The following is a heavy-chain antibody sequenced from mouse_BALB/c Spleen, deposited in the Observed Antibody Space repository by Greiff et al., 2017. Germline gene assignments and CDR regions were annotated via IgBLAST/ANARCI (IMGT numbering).Heavy chain of an antibody. CDR1: GYSITSGYY. CDR2: ISYDGSN. D-gene: IGHD2-10*01. V-gene: IGHV3-6*02. CDR3: ASLLGH. J-gene: IGHJ2*01. Sequence: EVQVVESGPGLVKPSQSLSLTCSVTGYSITSGYYWNWIRQFPGNKLEWMGYISYDGSNNYNPSLKNRISITRDTSKNQFFLKLNSVTTEDTATYYCASLLGHWGQGTTLTVSS.